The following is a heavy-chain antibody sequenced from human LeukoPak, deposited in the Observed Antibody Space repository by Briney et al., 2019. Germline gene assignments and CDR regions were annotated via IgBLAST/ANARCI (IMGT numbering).Heavy chain of an antibody. Sequence: PSETLSLTCTVSGGSISSSSYYWGWIRQPPGKGLEWIGSIYYSGSTYYNPSLKSRVTISVDTSKNQFSLKLSSVTAADTAVYYCASAVLWFGDQIYFDYWGQGTLVTVSS. J-gene: IGHJ4*02. V-gene: IGHV4-39*07. D-gene: IGHD3-10*01. CDR1: GGSISSSSYY. CDR2: IYYSGST. CDR3: ASAVLWFGDQIYFDY.